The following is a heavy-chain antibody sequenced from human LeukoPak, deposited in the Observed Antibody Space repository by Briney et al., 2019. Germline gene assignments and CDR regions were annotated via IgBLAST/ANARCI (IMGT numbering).Heavy chain of an antibody. CDR1: GYTFTSYA. Sequence: ASVKVSCKASGYTFTSYAMNWVRQATGQGLEWMGWMNPNSGNTGYAQKFQGRVTITRNTSISTAYMELSSLRSEDTAVYYCARGEDCSGGSCEFDYWGQGTLVTVSS. V-gene: IGHV1-8*03. J-gene: IGHJ4*02. CDR3: ARGEDCSGGSCEFDY. D-gene: IGHD2-15*01. CDR2: MNPNSGNT.